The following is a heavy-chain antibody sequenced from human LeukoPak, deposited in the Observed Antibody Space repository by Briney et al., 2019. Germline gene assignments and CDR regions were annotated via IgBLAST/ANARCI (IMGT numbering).Heavy chain of an antibody. V-gene: IGHV3-21*01. Sequence: GGSLRLSCAASGFSFRSSDMNWGRQAPGKGLEWVSSTSGSGSHTYYADSVKGRFTISRDNANNLLYLQMNSLRAEDTALYYCATIGSSSHYFDNWGQGTLVTVSS. J-gene: IGHJ4*02. D-gene: IGHD6-6*01. CDR2: TSGSGSHT. CDR3: ATIGSSSHYFDN. CDR1: GFSFRSSD.